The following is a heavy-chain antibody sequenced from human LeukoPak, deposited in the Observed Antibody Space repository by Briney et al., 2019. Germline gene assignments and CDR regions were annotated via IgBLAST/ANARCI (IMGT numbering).Heavy chain of an antibody. J-gene: IGHJ6*03. CDR3: ARDGRVYYYMDV. CDR1: GGSISSYY. CDR2: IYYSGST. Sequence: SETLSLTCTVSGGSISSYYWIWIRQPPGKGLEWIGYIYYSGSTNYNPSLKSRVTISVDTSKNQFSLKLSSVTAADTAVYYCARDGRVYYYMDVWGKGTTVTVSS. V-gene: IGHV4-59*01.